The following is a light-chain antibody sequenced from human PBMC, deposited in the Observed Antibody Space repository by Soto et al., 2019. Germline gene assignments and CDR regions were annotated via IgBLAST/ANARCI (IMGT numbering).Light chain of an antibody. Sequence: IRLDQSTSFLSGSGGDSVTVSCRARQDMNTYIAWYQHTPGKAPKLLIYAASTLQSGVPSRFSCSGSGTEFTLTISSLQPEDFATYYCQHLINYPIPFGQRRRLEIK. J-gene: IGKJ5*01. CDR1: QDMNTY. CDR3: QHLINYPIP. V-gene: IGKV1-9*01. CDR2: AAS.